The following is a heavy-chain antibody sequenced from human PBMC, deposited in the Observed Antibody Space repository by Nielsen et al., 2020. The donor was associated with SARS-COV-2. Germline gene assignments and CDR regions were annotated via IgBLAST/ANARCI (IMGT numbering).Heavy chain of an antibody. D-gene: IGHD3-9*01. CDR3: AKAFADIPDY. V-gene: IGHV4-4*02. CDR1: GGSISSNNW. Sequence: SETLSLTCAVSGGSISSNNWWSWVRQPPGKGLEWIGEIYHRGSTNYSPSLKSRVTISLDTSRNQFSLKLNSVIAADTALYYCAKAFADIPDYWGQGTLVTVSS. CDR2: IYHRGST. J-gene: IGHJ4*02.